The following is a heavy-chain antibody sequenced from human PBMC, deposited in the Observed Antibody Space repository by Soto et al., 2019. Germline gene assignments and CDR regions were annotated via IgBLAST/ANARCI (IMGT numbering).Heavy chain of an antibody. CDR1: GYTFTSYG. Sequence: ASVKVSCKASGYTFTSYGISWVRQAPGQGLEWMGWISAYNGNTNYAQKLQGRVTMTTDTSTSTAYMELRSLRSDDTAVYYCATTKGYSSGWYGVYYGMDVWGQGTTVTVSS. J-gene: IGHJ6*02. V-gene: IGHV1-18*01. CDR3: ATTKGYSSGWYGVYYGMDV. D-gene: IGHD6-19*01. CDR2: ISAYNGNT.